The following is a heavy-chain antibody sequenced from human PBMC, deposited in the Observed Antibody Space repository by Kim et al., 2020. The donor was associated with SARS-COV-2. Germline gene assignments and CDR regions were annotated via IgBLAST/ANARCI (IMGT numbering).Heavy chain of an antibody. D-gene: IGHD1-26*01. CDR3: AREGGSYGMDV. CDR2: IIAYNGNT. CDR1: GNTFSTYG. Sequence: ASVKVSCKASGNTFSTYGISWVRQAPGQGLEWMGWIIAYNGNTNYVQKLQGRVTMTTDTSTSTAYMELRSLRSDDTAVYYCAREGGSYGMDVWGQGTTVTVSS. J-gene: IGHJ6*01. V-gene: IGHV1-18*01.